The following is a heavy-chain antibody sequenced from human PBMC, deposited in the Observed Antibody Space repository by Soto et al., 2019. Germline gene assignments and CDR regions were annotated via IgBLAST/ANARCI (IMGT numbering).Heavy chain of an antibody. J-gene: IGHJ5*02. CDR1: GGTFSSYT. D-gene: IGHD2-15*01. V-gene: IGHV1-69*02. CDR2: ITPILGIA. Sequence: QVQLVQSGAEVKKPGSSVKVSCKASGGTFSSYTISWVRQAPGQGLEWMGRITPILGIANYAQKFQGRVTITADNSTSTAYMDLSSLRSEDTAVYYCARGYCSGGSCSRSWFDPWGQGTLVTVSS. CDR3: ARGYCSGGSCSRSWFDP.